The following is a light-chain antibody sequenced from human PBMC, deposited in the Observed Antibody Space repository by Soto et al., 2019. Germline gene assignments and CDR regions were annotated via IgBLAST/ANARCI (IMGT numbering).Light chain of an antibody. CDR3: QQYNSYPWT. Sequence: DIQMTQSPSTLSASVGDRVTITCRASQSIRSWLAWYQQKLGKAPKLLIYKASSLESGVPSRFSGSGSGTEFTLTISSLQPDDFATYYCQQYNSYPWTFGQGTKVEIK. CDR1: QSIRSW. V-gene: IGKV1-5*03. J-gene: IGKJ1*01. CDR2: KAS.